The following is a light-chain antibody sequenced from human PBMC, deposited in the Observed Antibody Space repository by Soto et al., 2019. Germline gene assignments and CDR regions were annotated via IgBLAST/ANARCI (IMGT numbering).Light chain of an antibody. CDR3: QQYDNYKPLT. CDR2: DAS. CDR1: QRISSW. V-gene: IGKV1-5*01. Sequence: SQMTQSTSTLSASVGDRVPINCRPSQRISSWLPWYQQKLGKAPKLLIFDASSLESGTPSRFSGRRSGTQFTLTITGLQSDDFATYYCQQYDNYKPLTFGGGTKVYIK. J-gene: IGKJ4*01.